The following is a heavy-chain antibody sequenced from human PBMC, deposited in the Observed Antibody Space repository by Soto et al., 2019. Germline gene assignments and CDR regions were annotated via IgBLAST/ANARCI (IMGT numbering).Heavy chain of an antibody. D-gene: IGHD2-15*01. CDR3: ARVRGQCSGESCRDAFDF. CDR1: GFTVSSNY. J-gene: IGHJ3*01. CDR2: IYTGGST. Sequence: EVQLVESGGGLVQPGGSLRLSCAASGFTVSSNYMSWVRQAPGKGLEWVSVIYTGGSTNYAESVEGRFTVSRETSTNTRYLQMNTLRADDTAVYYCARVRGQCSGESCRDAFDFWGQGTVVIVSS. V-gene: IGHV3-66*01.